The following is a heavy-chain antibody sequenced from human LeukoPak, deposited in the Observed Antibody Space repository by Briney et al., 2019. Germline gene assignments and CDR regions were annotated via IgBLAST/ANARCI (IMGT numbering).Heavy chain of an antibody. J-gene: IGHJ4*02. D-gene: IGHD5-24*01. CDR3: AKGRGWLQFFDY. Sequence: PGGSLRLSCAASGFTFSSYWMSWVRQAPGKGLERVANIKQDGSETYYVDSVKGRFTISRDNAKNSLYLQMNSLRAEDTAVYYCAKGRGWLQFFDYWGQGTLVTVSS. CDR1: GFTFSSYW. V-gene: IGHV3-7*03. CDR2: IKQDGSET.